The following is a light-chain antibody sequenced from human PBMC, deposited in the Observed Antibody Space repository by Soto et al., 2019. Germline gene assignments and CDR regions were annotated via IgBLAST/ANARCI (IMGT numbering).Light chain of an antibody. CDR3: QQYGSSRWT. V-gene: IGKV3-20*01. Sequence: EIVLTQSPGTLSLSPGERATLSCRASQSVRGNYLAWYQQKPGQAPRLLIYGASSRATGIPDRFSGSGSGTDFTLTISRLEPEDFAVYYCQQYGSSRWTFGQGTKGDIK. CDR1: QSVRGNY. CDR2: GAS. J-gene: IGKJ1*01.